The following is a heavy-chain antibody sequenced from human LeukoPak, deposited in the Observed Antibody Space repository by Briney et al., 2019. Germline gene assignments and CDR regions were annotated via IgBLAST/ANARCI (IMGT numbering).Heavy chain of an antibody. CDR3: AKDLGNFWTGYYVDY. D-gene: IGHD3/OR15-3a*01. J-gene: IGHJ4*02. CDR1: GFTFSSYW. Sequence: GGSLGLSCAASGFTFSSYWMTWVRQAPGKGLEGVANIKQDGTEKYYVDSVKGRFTISRDNAKNSLYLQMNSLRAEDTAVYYCAKDLGNFWTGYYVDYWGQGTLVTVSS. V-gene: IGHV3-7*01. CDR2: IKQDGTEK.